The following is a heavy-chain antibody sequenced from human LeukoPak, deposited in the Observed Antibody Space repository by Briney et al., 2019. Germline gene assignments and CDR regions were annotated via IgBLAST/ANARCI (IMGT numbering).Heavy chain of an antibody. Sequence: SETLSLTCTVSGDSISSYYWSWIRQPAGKGLEWIGRIYTSGSTNYNPSLKSRVTMSVDTSNNQFSLKLSSVTAADTAVYYCARDKYSSSWYGFDIWGQGTMVTVSS. J-gene: IGHJ3*02. CDR1: GDSISSYY. CDR2: IYTSGST. V-gene: IGHV4-4*07. CDR3: ARDKYSSSWYGFDI. D-gene: IGHD6-13*01.